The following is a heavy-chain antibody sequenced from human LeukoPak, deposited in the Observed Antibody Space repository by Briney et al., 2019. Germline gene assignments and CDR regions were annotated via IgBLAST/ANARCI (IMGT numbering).Heavy chain of an antibody. V-gene: IGHV3-23*01. J-gene: IGHJ4*02. CDR3: AKTVSGSYSYQGGDY. CDR1: GFTFANHA. Sequence: GGSLRLSCAASGFTFANHAMNWVRQAPGKGLEWVSAISGSGENTNYADSVKGRFTMSRDNSRNMLYLQMNSLRDEDTAKYYCAKTVSGSYSYQGGDYWGQGTLVTVSS. D-gene: IGHD3-16*02. CDR2: ISGSGENT.